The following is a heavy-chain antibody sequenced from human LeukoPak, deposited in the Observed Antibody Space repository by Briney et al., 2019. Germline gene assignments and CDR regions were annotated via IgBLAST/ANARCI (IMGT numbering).Heavy chain of an antibody. D-gene: IGHD6-19*01. Sequence: PGGSLRLSRAASGFTFSSYAMSWVRQAPGKGLEWVAVISYDGSNKYYADSVKGRFTISRDNSKNTLYLQMNSLRAEDTAVYYCAQWLVLGYWGQGTLVTVSS. CDR2: ISYDGSNK. CDR3: AQWLVLGY. V-gene: IGHV3-30*03. CDR1: GFTFSSYA. J-gene: IGHJ4*02.